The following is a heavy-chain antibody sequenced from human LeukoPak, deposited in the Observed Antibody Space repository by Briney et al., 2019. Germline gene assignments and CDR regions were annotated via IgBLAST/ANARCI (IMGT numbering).Heavy chain of an antibody. V-gene: IGHV3-53*01. Sequence: GGSLRLSCAASGFTVRSNYMSWVRQAPGKGLEWVSVIYSGGSTYYADSVKGRFTISRDNSKNTLYLQMNSLRDEDTAVYYSARGRMLLSWFDPWGQGTLVSVS. D-gene: IGHD2-8*01. CDR2: IYSGGST. J-gene: IGHJ5*02. CDR3: ARGRMLLSWFDP. CDR1: GFTVRSNY.